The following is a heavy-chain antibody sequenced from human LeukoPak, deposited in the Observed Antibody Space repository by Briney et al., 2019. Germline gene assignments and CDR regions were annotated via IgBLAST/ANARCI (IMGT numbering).Heavy chain of an antibody. D-gene: IGHD4-23*01. CDR2: IYTSGGT. V-gene: IGHV4-4*09. Sequence: SETLSLTCTVSGGSISSYYWSWIRQPPGKGLEWIGYIYTSGGTNYNPSPKSRVTISVDTSKNQFSLKLSSVTAADTAVYYCATSPKLTYFDYWGQGTLVTVSS. CDR3: ATSPKLTYFDY. J-gene: IGHJ4*02. CDR1: GGSISSYY.